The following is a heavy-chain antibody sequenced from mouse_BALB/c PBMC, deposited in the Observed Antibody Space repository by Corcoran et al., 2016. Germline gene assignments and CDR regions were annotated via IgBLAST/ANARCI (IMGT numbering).Heavy chain of an antibody. CDR3: ARRGNSPVAY. Sequence: QVQLQQSAAELARPGASVKMSCKAPGYTFTSYTMHWVKQRPGQGLEWLGYINPSSGYTEYKQKFKDKTTLTADKSSSTAYMQLSSLTSEDSAVYYGARRGNSPVAYWGQGTLVTVSA. CDR2: INPSSGYT. V-gene: IGHV1-4*02. J-gene: IGHJ3*01. D-gene: IGHD2-1*01. CDR1: GYTFTSYT.